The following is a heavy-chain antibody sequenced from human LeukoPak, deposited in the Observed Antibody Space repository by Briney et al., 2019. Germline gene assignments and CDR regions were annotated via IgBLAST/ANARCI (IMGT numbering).Heavy chain of an antibody. V-gene: IGHV3-30*02. D-gene: IGHD6-19*01. CDR1: GFTFSGYG. CDR2: VRYDSSNK. J-gene: IGHJ4*02. CDR3: ARDGADRRGWYDEIDY. Sequence: GGSLRLSCAASGFTFSGYGMHWVRQAPGKGLEWVAFVRYDSSNKYYADSVKGRFTVSRDNSKNMLYLQMNSLRADDTAVYYCARDGADRRGWYDEIDYWGQGTLVTVSS.